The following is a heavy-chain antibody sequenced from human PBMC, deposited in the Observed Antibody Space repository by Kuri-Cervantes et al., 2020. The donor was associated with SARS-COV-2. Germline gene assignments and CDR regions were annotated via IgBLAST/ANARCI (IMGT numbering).Heavy chain of an antibody. CDR2: FYHGGRS. V-gene: IGHV4-38-2*01. Sequence: SQTLSLTCGVSGYSISSGYYWGWIRQSPGRRLEWIGSFYHGGRSFDNPSLRGRVAISADTSKNQFSLRLTSVTAADTAVYYCARSHMESFDYWGLGILVTVSS. J-gene: IGHJ4*02. CDR3: ARSHMESFDY. CDR1: GYSISSGYY. D-gene: IGHD3-3*01.